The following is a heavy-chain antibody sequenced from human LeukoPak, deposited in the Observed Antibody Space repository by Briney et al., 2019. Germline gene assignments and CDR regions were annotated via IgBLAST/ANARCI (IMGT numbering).Heavy chain of an antibody. V-gene: IGHV3-7*01. J-gene: IGHJ4*02. CDR1: WFTLNYFW. CDR3: AREDYCTTTSCHLPDY. D-gene: IGHD2-2*01. CDR2: INQDGSEI. Sequence: PWGALRLFFAGSWFTLNYFWIDLVRQGPRKGLELVANINQDGSEIHFVDSLKGRFTISRDNAKNSLYLQMNSLRAEDTAVYYCAREDYCTTTSCHLPDYWGQGTLVTVSS.